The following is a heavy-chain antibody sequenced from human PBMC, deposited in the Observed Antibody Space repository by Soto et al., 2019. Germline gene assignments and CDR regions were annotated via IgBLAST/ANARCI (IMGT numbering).Heavy chain of an antibody. CDR3: AREVNSRPALGPNWFGP. CDR1: GDSLNNSHW. D-gene: IGHD3-10*01. V-gene: IGHV4-4*02. CDR2: TYHSGTA. Sequence: QVQLQESGPGLVQPSGTLSLTCAVSGDSLNNSHWWSWVRQTPGKGLEWIGETYHSGTANYNPSLKTRVTISIDKSKNQFSLKMKSVTAADTAVYYCAREVNSRPALGPNWFGPWGQGTLVTVSS. J-gene: IGHJ5*02.